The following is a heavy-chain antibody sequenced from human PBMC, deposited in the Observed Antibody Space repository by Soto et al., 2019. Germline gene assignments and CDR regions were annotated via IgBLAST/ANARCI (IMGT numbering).Heavy chain of an antibody. CDR3: XXXXXXXXXXSSAYY. CDR1: GGILSSYA. Sequence: QVQLVQSGAEVKKPGSSVKVSCKASGGILSSYAISWVRQAPGQGLEWMGGIIPILGTASYAQKFQGRVXXXXXXXXXXXXXXXXXXXXXXXXXXXXXXXXXXXXXXSSAYYWGQGTLVTVSS. V-gene: IGHV1-69*05. CDR2: IIPILGTA. D-gene: IGHD3-22*01. J-gene: IGHJ4*02.